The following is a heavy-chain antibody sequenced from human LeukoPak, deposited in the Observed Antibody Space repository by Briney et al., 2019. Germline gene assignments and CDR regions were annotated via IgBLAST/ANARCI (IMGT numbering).Heavy chain of an antibody. Sequence: ASVKVSCKATGYMFASSGLNWVRQAPGQGLEWMGIINPSGGSTSYAQKFQGRVTMTRDTSTSTVYMELSSLRSEDTAVYYCARDCRFGEFNWFDHWGQGTLVTVSS. V-gene: IGHV1-46*01. J-gene: IGHJ5*02. D-gene: IGHD3-10*01. CDR3: ARDCRFGEFNWFDH. CDR2: INPSGGST. CDR1: GYMFASSG.